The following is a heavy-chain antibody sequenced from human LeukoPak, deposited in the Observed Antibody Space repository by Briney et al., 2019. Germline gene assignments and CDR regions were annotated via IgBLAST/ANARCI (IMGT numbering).Heavy chain of an antibody. J-gene: IGHJ4*02. Sequence: PGGSLRLSCAASGFTFSSYWMHWVRQAPGKGLVWVSRINTDGRTTTYADSVKGRFTISRDNAKNSLYLQMNSLRAEDTAVYYCARDSSSSSWYEGGDFDYWGQGTLVTVSS. CDR2: INTDGRTT. CDR1: GFTFSSYW. CDR3: ARDSSSSSWYEGGDFDY. D-gene: IGHD6-13*01. V-gene: IGHV3-74*01.